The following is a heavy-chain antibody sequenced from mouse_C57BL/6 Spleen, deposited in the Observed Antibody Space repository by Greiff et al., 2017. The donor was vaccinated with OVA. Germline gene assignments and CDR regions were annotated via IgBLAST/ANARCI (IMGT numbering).Heavy chain of an antibody. V-gene: IGHV1-55*01. CDR2: IYPGSGST. J-gene: IGHJ3*01. Sequence: QVQLQQPGAELVKPGASVKMSCKASGYTFTSYWITWVKQRPGQGLEWIGDIYPGSGSTNYNEKFKSKATLTVDTSSRTAYMQRSSLTSEDSAVYYCARGYDGSSYVAWFAYWGQGTLVTVSA. D-gene: IGHD1-1*01. CDR1: GYTFTSYW. CDR3: ARGYDGSSYVAWFAY.